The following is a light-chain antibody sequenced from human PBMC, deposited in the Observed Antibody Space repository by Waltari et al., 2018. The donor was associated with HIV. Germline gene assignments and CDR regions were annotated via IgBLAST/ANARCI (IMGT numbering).Light chain of an antibody. Sequence: QSVLTQPPSVSAAPGQKVTISCSGSSSKIGNKYVSWYQHIPGTAPKLLIYDNNKRPSGIPDRFSGSKSGTSATLGITGLQTGDEADYYCGTWDSSLSAGLFGGGTKLTVL. CDR2: DNN. J-gene: IGLJ2*01. V-gene: IGLV1-51*01. CDR3: GTWDSSLSAGL. CDR1: SSKIGNKY.